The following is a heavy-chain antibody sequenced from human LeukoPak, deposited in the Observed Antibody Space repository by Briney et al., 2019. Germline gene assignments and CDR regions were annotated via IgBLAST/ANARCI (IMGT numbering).Heavy chain of an antibody. CDR2: INPNSGGT. V-gene: IGHV1-2*02. J-gene: IGHJ4*02. Sequence: ASVKVSCKASGYTFTGYYMHWVRQAPGQGLEWMGWINPNSGGTNYAQKFQGRVTMTRDTSISTAYMELSRLRSDATAVYYCARAGLRFLEWLGSYFDYWGQGTLVTVSS. D-gene: IGHD3-3*01. CDR3: ARAGLRFLEWLGSYFDY. CDR1: GYTFTGYY.